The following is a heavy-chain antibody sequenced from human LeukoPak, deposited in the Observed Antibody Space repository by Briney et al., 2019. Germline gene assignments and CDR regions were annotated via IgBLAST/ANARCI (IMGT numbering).Heavy chain of an antibody. CDR3: ARHASGDTAIWGGDAFDI. Sequence: SETLSLTCTVSGGSISSSSYYWGWIRQPPGKGLEWIGSIYYSGSTYYNPSLKSRVTISVDTPKNQFSLNLSSVTAANTAVYYCARHASGDTAIWGGDAFDIWGQGTMVTVSS. D-gene: IGHD5-18*01. CDR2: IYYSGST. V-gene: IGHV4-39*01. J-gene: IGHJ3*02. CDR1: GGSISSSSYY.